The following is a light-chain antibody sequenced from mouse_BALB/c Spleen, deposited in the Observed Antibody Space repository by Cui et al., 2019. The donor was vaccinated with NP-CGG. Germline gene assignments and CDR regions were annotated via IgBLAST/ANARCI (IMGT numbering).Light chain of an antibody. CDR1: IGPVTTSNY. CDR3: ALWYSNHWV. Sequence: QAVVTQESALTTSPGETVTLTCRSSIGPVTTSNYANWVQEKPDHLFTGLIGGTNNRAPGVPARFSGSLIGGKAALTITGAQTEDEAIYFCALWYSNHWVFGGGTKLTVL. V-gene: IGLV1*01. J-gene: IGLJ1*01. CDR2: GTN.